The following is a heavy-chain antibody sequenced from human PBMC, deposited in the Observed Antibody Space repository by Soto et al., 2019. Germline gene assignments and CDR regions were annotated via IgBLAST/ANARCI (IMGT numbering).Heavy chain of an antibody. CDR3: AICSGGSCYEVSWFDP. CDR1: GGTFSSYT. J-gene: IGHJ5*02. CDR2: IIPILGIA. Sequence: ASVKVSCKASGGTFSSYTISWVRQAPGQGLEWMGRIIPILGIANYAQKFQGRVTITADKSTSTAYMELSSLRSEDTAVYYCAICSGGSCYEVSWFDPWGQGTLVTVSS. V-gene: IGHV1-69*02. D-gene: IGHD2-15*01.